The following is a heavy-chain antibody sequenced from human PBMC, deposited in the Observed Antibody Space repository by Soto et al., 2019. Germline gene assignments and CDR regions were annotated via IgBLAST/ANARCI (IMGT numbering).Heavy chain of an antibody. CDR1: GYSFTSYW. CDR3: ARERGSRHIVVVTAIHFQH. D-gene: IGHD2-21*02. CDR2: IYPGDSDT. Sequence: PGESLKISCKASGYSFTSYWVGWVRQMPERGLEWMGIIYPGDSDTRYSPSFQGQVTISADKSISIAYLQWSSLRSEDTAVYYCARERGSRHIVVVTAIHFQHWGQGTLVTVSS. V-gene: IGHV5-51*01. J-gene: IGHJ1*01.